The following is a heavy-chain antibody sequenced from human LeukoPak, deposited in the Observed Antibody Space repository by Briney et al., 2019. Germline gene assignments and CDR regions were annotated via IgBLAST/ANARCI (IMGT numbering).Heavy chain of an antibody. V-gene: IGHV3-53*01. D-gene: IGHD6-13*01. J-gene: IGHJ4*02. CDR1: GLTFCNNY. CDR2: IYSDGST. Sequence: GGSLRLSCTASGLTFCNNYMNWVRQTPGKGVEWGSLIYSDGSTHYSDSVKGRFTISRDSSKNTLYLQMNSLRAEDTAIYYCARDTPGIAASVNGGWGQGTLVTVSS. CDR3: ARDTPGIAASVNGG.